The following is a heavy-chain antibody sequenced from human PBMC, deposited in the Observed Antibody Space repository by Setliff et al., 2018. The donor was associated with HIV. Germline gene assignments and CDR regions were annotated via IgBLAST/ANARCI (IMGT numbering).Heavy chain of an antibody. V-gene: IGHV4-61*02. D-gene: IGHD5-12*01. CDR1: GGSISSGSYY. J-gene: IGHJ4*02. CDR2: IYTSGST. Sequence: PSETLSLTCTVSGGSISSGSYYWSWIRQPARKGLEWIGRIYTSGSTSYNPSLKSRVTISVDTSKNQFSLKLSSVTAADTAVYYCATGQMATRYWGQGTLVTVSS. CDR3: ATGQMATRY.